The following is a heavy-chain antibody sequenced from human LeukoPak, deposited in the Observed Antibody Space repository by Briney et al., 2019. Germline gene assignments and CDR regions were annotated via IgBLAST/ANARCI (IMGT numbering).Heavy chain of an antibody. D-gene: IGHD1-26*01. CDR3: AKDSGSYLAGDEYLHH. J-gene: IGHJ1*01. CDR1: GFTFGDYA. V-gene: IGHV3-9*01. Sequence: GRSLRLSCAASGFTFGDYAMHWVRQAPGKGLEWVSGISWNSGSIGYADSVKGRFTISRDNAKNSLYLQMNSLRAEDTALYYCAKDSGSYLAGDEYLHHWGQGTLVTVSS. CDR2: ISWNSGSI.